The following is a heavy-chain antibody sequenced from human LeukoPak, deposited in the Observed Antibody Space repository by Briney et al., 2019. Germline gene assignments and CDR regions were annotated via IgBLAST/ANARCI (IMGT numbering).Heavy chain of an antibody. J-gene: IGHJ6*02. V-gene: IGHV3-21*01. D-gene: IGHD6-13*01. Sequence: PGGSLRLSCAASGFTFSTYTMDWVRQAPGKGLEWVSSISSSSSNIYYADSVKGRSTISRDNAKNSLYLQMNSLRVDDTAVYYCARDLKVAAAGTPAYYYGMDVWGQGTTVTVSS. CDR2: ISSSSSNI. CDR1: GFTFSTYT. CDR3: ARDLKVAAAGTPAYYYGMDV.